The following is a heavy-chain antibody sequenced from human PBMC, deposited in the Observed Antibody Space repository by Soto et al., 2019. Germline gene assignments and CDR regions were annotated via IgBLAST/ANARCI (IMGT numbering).Heavy chain of an antibody. D-gene: IGHD6-19*01. V-gene: IGHV3-30*18. CDR2: ASHDGRNT. CDR1: GFTFSDYA. CDR3: AKGGRQWLVTSDFNY. J-gene: IGHJ4*02. Sequence: VQLVESGGGVVQPGRSLRLSCAASGFTFSDYAMHWVRQAPGKGLEWVAVASHDGRNTHYADSVKGRFTISRDSSKNTVSLEMTRLRAEDTAVYYCAKGGRQWLVTSDFNYWGQGALVTVSS.